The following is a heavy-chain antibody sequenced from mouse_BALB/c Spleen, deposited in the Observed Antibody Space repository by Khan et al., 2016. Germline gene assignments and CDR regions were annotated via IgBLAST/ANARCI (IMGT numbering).Heavy chain of an antibody. J-gene: IGHJ4*01. CDR3: TIRRNYDGYYVEMDY. CDR1: GYTFTDYE. Sequence: QVRLQQSGADLVRPGASVKLSCKASGYTFTDYEMHWVKQTPVHGLEWIGVIHPGSGGTDYNQFLKGKATLTADKSSSTAYNDLIILTSNHSAVYYCTIRRNYDGYYVEMDYWGQGSSVTVSS. D-gene: IGHD2-3*01. V-gene: IGHV1-15*01. CDR2: IHPGSGGT.